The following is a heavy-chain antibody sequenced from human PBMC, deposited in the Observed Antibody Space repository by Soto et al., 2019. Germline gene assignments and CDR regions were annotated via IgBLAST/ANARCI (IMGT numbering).Heavy chain of an antibody. D-gene: IGHD3-3*01. CDR1: GGSISTYY. Sequence: PSETLSLTCIVSGGSISTYYWSWIRQPPGKGLEWIGYINYSGNTNYNPSLKSRVTISIDTSKNQFSLKLSSVTAADTAVYYCARDKGPTIFGVVPQFDYWGQGNLVTVSS. CDR2: INYSGNT. J-gene: IGHJ4*02. V-gene: IGHV4-59*01. CDR3: ARDKGPTIFGVVPQFDY.